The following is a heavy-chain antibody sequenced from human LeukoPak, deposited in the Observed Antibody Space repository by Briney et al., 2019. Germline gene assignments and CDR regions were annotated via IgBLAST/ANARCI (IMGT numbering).Heavy chain of an antibody. J-gene: IGHJ6*03. D-gene: IGHD3-16*01. CDR2: IYCGGST. CDR3: ARGFTAHYYYYMDV. Sequence: GGSLRLSCAASGFTVSSNYMSWVRQAPGKGLEWVSVIYCGGSTYYADSVKGRFTISRDNSKNTLYLQMNSRRAEDTAVYYCARGFTAHYYYYMDVWGKGTTVTVSS. CDR1: GFTVSSNY. V-gene: IGHV3-53*01.